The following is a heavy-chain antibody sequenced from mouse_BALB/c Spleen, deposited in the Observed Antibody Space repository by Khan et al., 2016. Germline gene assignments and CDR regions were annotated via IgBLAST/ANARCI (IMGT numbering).Heavy chain of an antibody. J-gene: IGHJ2*01. V-gene: IGHV5-17*02. Sequence: EVELVESGGGLVQPGGSRKLSCAASGFTFSSFGMHWFRQAPEKGLEWVAFISSGSSAIYYADTVKGRFTISRDNPKNTLFLQMTSLRSEDTAMYYCGRGDYWGQGTTLTVSS. CDR3: GRGDY. CDR2: ISSGSSAI. CDR1: GFTFSSFG.